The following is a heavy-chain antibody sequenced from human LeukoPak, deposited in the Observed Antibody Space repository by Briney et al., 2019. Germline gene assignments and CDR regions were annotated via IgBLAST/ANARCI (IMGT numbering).Heavy chain of an antibody. Sequence: PSETLSLTCTVSCGSISSYYWSWIRQPPGKGLEWIGYIYYSGSTNYNPSLKSRVTISVDTSKNQFSLKLSSVTAADTAVYYCARRVHSSSWSSYFDYWGQETLVTVSS. CDR2: IYYSGST. CDR1: CGSISSYY. CDR3: ARRVHSSSWSSYFDY. D-gene: IGHD6-13*01. J-gene: IGHJ4*02. V-gene: IGHV4-59*01.